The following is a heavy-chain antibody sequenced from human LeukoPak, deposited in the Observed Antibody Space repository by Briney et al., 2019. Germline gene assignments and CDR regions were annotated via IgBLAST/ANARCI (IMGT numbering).Heavy chain of an antibody. V-gene: IGHV3-11*01. CDR3: ARVGPTTEFDY. CDR2: ISSTGRTI. Sequence: GGSLRLPRAVSGFTFPDYYMTWIRQAPGKGLEWVSYISSTGRTIYYADSLKGRFTIPRDHAKHSLFLLMNSLRAEDTSVYYCARVGPTTEFDYWGQGTLVTVSS. D-gene: IGHD1-26*01. J-gene: IGHJ4*02. CDR1: GFTFPDYY.